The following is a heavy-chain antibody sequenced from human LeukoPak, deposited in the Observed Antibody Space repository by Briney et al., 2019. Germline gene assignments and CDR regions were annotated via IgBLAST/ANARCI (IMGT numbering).Heavy chain of an antibody. CDR2: IYHSGST. D-gene: IGHD1/OR15-1a*01. J-gene: IGHJ3*02. CDR3: ARGKGGGNNDFFAI. CDR1: GGSISSGGYS. V-gene: IGHV4-30-2*01. Sequence: SETLSLTCAVSGGSISSGGYSWSWIRHPPGKGLEWIGYIYHSGSTYYNPSLKSRVTISVDRSKNQFSLKLSSVTAADTAVYYCARGKGGGNNDFFAIWAQGKMVTVSS.